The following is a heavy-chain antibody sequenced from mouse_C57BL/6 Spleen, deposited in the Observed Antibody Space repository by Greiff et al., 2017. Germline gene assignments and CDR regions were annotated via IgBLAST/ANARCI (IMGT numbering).Heavy chain of an antibody. J-gene: IGHJ4*01. CDR1: GYAFSSYW. CDR3: AVIYYGNPGAMDY. V-gene: IGHV1-80*01. Sequence: QVQLQQSGAELVKPGASVKISCKASGYAFSSYWMNWVKQRPGKGLEWIGQIYPGDGDTNYNGKFKGKATLTADKSSSTASLQLSSLTSEDSAVYFCAVIYYGNPGAMDYWGQGTSVTVSS. D-gene: IGHD2-1*01. CDR2: IYPGDGDT.